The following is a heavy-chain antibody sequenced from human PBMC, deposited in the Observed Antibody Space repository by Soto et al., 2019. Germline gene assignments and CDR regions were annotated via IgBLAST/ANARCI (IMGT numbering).Heavy chain of an antibody. CDR2: IYSGGST. CDR1: GFTVSSNY. V-gene: IGHV3-53*01. J-gene: IGHJ4*02. D-gene: IGHD6-19*01. Sequence: GGSLRLSCAASGFTVSSNYMSWVRQAPGKGLEWVSVIYSGGSTYYADSVKGRFTISRDNSKNTLYLQMNSLRAEDTAVYYCAKLYSSGWYVFDYWGQGTLVTSPQ. CDR3: AKLYSSGWYVFDY.